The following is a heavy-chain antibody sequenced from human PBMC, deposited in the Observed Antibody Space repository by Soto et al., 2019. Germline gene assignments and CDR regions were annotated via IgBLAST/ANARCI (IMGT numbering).Heavy chain of an antibody. CDR1: GFTFSDHY. V-gene: IGHV3-11*05. CDR3: AKAERRYYDSSGYSPFDY. CDR2: ISGTSIYI. J-gene: IGHJ4*02. D-gene: IGHD3-22*01. Sequence: GGSLRLSCAASGFTFSDHYMIWIRQAPGKGLEWVSYISGTSIYIKYADSVKGRFTISRHNAKNSLYLQMNSLRAEDTVVYYCAKAERRYYDSSGYSPFDYWGQGTLVTVSS.